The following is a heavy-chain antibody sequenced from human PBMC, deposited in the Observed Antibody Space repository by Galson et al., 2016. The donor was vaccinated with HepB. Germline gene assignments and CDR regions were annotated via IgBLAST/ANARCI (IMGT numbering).Heavy chain of an antibody. J-gene: IGHJ4*02. V-gene: IGHV3-23*01. CDR1: GFTFGNYP. CDR3: AKESGLWNVKTDFDY. Sequence: SLRLSCAASGFTFGNYPMMWVRQTSEKGLEWLSRISASGTDTHLADSVKGRFTTSRDNSKNTLYLQMNSLRADDTAVYYCAKESGLWNVKTDFDYWGQGTLVTVSS. CDR2: ISASGTDT. D-gene: IGHD1-1*01.